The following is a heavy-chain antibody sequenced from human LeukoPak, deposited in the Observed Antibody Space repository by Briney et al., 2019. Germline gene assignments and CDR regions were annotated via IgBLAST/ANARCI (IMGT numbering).Heavy chain of an antibody. CDR1: IGSFSNYH. CDR2: IDHTGNT. Sequence: SETLSLTCAVYIGSFSNYHWSWIRQPPGKGLEWIGEIDHTGNTKYSPSLKSRVTISIDRSKNQFSLNLRALSAADTAVYFCARQGSISAFDLWGRGTLVTVSS. J-gene: IGHJ4*02. CDR3: ARQGSISAFDL. D-gene: IGHD2-21*01. V-gene: IGHV4-34*01.